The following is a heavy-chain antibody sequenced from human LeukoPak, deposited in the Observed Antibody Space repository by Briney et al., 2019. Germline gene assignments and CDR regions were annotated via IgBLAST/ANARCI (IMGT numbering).Heavy chain of an antibody. CDR1: AYTFISYD. V-gene: IGHV1-8*01. D-gene: IGHD1-20*01. CDR3: ARERDNWDLDS. Sequence: ASVNVSCTASAYTFISYDINWVRQAPGQRAEWMGWMNPNSGHTGYAQKFQGRVTMTRDTSVSTAYMELSSLRSEDTAVYYCARERDNWDLDSWGQGTLVTVSS. J-gene: IGHJ4*02. CDR2: MNPNSGHT.